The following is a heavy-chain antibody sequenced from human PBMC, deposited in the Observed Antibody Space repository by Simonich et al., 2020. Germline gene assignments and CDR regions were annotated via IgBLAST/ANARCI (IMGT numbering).Heavy chain of an antibody. D-gene: IGHD3-9*01. CDR1: GFTFSSYE. Sequence: EVQLVESGGGLVQPGWSLRLSCAASGFTFSSYEMNWVRQASVEGLEGGSYISRSGNTIDYADPVKGRFTISRDNAKNSLYLQMNSLRAEDTAVYYCASDGAYDTVVTGAYWRQGTLVTVSS. J-gene: IGHJ4*02. V-gene: IGHV3-48*03. CDR2: ISRSGNTI. CDR3: ASDGAYDTVVTGAY.